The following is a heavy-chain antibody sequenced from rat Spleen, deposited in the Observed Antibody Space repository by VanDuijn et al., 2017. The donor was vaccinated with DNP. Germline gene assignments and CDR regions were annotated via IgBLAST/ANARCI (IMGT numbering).Heavy chain of an antibody. D-gene: IGHD1-12*02. CDR3: TGVGDLHDGGDGDALDA. J-gene: IGHJ4*01. CDR1: GFTFSYYW. Sequence: EVQLMESGGDLVQPGKSLKLSCVASGFTFSYYWMYWIRQAPGKGLEWVASINTDGDTTYYPDSVKGRFTVSRDNAENTVYLQMNSLRSEDTATYYCTGVGDLHDGGDGDALDAWGQGTSVTVSS. CDR2: INTDGDTT. V-gene: IGHV5-58*01.